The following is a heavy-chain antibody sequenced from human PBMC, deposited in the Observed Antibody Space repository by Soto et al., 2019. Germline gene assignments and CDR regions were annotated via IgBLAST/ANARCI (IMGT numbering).Heavy chain of an antibody. J-gene: IGHJ3*02. Sequence: QVQLVESGGGVVQPGRSLRLSCAASGFTFSSYGMHWIRQAPGKGLEWVAVIWYDGSNKYYADSVKGRFTISRDNSKNTLYLQMNSLRAEDTAVYYCARDRGDFDAFDIWGQGTMVTVSS. CDR1: GFTFSSYG. CDR2: IWYDGSNK. D-gene: IGHD2-21*02. CDR3: ARDRGDFDAFDI. V-gene: IGHV3-33*01.